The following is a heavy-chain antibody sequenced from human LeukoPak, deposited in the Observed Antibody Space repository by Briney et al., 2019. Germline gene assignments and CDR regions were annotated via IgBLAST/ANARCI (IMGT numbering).Heavy chain of an antibody. D-gene: IGHD6-19*01. V-gene: IGHV3-23*01. J-gene: IGHJ4*02. CDR1: GFTFGSYG. CDR3: AKDHLPGIVVADRDY. Sequence: PGGSLGLSCAASGFTFGSYGMHWVRQAPGKGLEWVSAISGSGNSTYYADSVKGRFTISRDNSKNTLYLQMNSLRAEDTAVYYCAKDHLPGIVVADRDYWGQGTLVTVSS. CDR2: ISGSGNST.